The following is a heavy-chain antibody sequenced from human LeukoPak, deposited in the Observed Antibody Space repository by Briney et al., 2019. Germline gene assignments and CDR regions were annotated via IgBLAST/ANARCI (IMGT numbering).Heavy chain of an antibody. CDR1: GFIVSINH. V-gene: IGHV3-53*01. CDR3: ARLGYYDALTDILDDF. D-gene: IGHD3-9*01. CDR2: IYSGGST. J-gene: IGHJ4*02. Sequence: PGGSLRLSCAASGFIVSINHMSWVRQAPGKGLEWVSIIYSGGSTYYADSVKGRFTISRDISKNTLHLQMNSLRAEDTAVYYCARLGYYDALTDILDDFWGQGTLVTVSS.